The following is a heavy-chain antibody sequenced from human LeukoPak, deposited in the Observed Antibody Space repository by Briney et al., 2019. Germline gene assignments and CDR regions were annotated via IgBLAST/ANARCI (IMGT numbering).Heavy chain of an antibody. Sequence: ASVKVSCKASGGTFSSYAISWVRQAPGQGLEWMGGIIPIFGTANYAQKFQGRVTITTDGSTSTAYMELSSLRSEDTAVYYCARGWGYSSSWYASVHFDYWGQGTLVTVSS. D-gene: IGHD6-13*01. CDR2: IIPIFGTA. CDR1: GGTFSSYA. CDR3: ARGWGYSSSWYASVHFDY. V-gene: IGHV1-69*05. J-gene: IGHJ4*02.